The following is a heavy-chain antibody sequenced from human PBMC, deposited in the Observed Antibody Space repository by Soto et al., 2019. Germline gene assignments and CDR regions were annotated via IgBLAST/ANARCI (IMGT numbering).Heavy chain of an antibody. J-gene: IGHJ6*02. D-gene: IGHD2-15*01. CDR3: ARVGKAAAARPYFYHAMDV. V-gene: IGHV4-30-4*01. CDR1: GGSISSTDYY. CDR2: IYYSGST. Sequence: QVQLQESGPRLVQPSQTLSLVCTFSGGSISSTDYYWSWIRQPPGEGLEWIGYIYYSGSTYYNPSLKSRIPISVDTSKNQFSLKLSSVTAADTAVYYCARVGKAAAARPYFYHAMDVWGQGTTVTVSS.